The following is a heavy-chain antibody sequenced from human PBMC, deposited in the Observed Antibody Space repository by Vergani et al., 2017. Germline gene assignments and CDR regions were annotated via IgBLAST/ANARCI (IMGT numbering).Heavy chain of an antibody. CDR3: AKGAGYSYCDGPQDLDGMDV. D-gene: IGHD5-18*01. CDR2: ISGSGGST. J-gene: IGHJ6*02. CDR1: GFTFSSYA. Sequence: EVQLLESGGGLVQPGGSLRLSCAASGFTFSSYAMSWVRQAPGKGLEWVSAISGSGGSTYYADSVKGRFTISRDNSKNTLYLQMNSLRAEDTAVNYCAKGAGYSYCDGPQDLDGMDVWGQGTMVTVSS. V-gene: IGHV3-23*01.